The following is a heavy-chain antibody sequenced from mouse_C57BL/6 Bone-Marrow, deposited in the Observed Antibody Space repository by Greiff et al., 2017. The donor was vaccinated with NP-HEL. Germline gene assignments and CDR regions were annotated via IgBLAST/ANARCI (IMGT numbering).Heavy chain of an antibody. V-gene: IGHV1-22*01. CDR3: ARDGYYPDYYAMDY. J-gene: IGHJ4*01. D-gene: IGHD2-3*01. CDR1: GYTFTDYN. Sequence: VQLQQSGPELVKPGASVKMSCKASGYTFTDYNMHWVKQSHGKSLEWIGYINPNNGGTSYIQKFKGKATLTVNKSSSTAYMELRSLTSEDSAVYYCARDGYYPDYYAMDYWGQGTSVTVSS. CDR2: INPNNGGT.